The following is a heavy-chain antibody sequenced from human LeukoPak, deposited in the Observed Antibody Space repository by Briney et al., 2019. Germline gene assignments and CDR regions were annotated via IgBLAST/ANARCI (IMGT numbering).Heavy chain of an antibody. D-gene: IGHD4-17*01. V-gene: IGHV3-64D*06. J-gene: IGHJ4*02. CDR2: ISSDGDNT. CDR3: VRVNDYGDRNLYYFGY. Sequence: GGSLRLSCSASAFIFSNYGMYWVRQAQGKGLEFVSAISSDGDNTFYADSVKGRFTISRDNSKNTLYLQTSSLRGEDTAVYYCVRVNDYGDRNLYYFGYWGQGTLVTVSS. CDR1: AFIFSNYG.